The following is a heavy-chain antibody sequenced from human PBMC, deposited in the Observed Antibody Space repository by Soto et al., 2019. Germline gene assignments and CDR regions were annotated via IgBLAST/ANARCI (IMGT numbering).Heavy chain of an antibody. CDR2: IYHSGST. Sequence: QLQLQESGSGLVKPSQTLSLTCAVSGGSISSGGYSWSWIRQPPGKGLEWIGYIYHSGSTYYNPSLKSRVTISVDRSKNQFSRRLSSVTAADRAVYYCARAGGLGAVAVDYWGQGTLVTVSS. V-gene: IGHV4-30-2*01. CDR1: GGSISSGGYS. D-gene: IGHD6-19*01. J-gene: IGHJ4*02. CDR3: ARAGGLGAVAVDY.